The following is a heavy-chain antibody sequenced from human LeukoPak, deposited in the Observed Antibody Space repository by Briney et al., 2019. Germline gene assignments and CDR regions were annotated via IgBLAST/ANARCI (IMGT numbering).Heavy chain of an antibody. D-gene: IGHD6-13*01. CDR1: GGSISSYY. J-gene: IGHJ6*03. V-gene: IGHV4-59*12. Sequence: SETLSLTCTVSGGSISSYYWSWIRQPPGKGLEWIGYIYYSGSTNYNPSLKSRVTISVDTSKNQFSLKLSSVTAADTAVYYCASQYSISWYRYYYYYLDVWGKGTTVTVSS. CDR2: IYYSGST. CDR3: ASQYSISWYRYYYYYLDV.